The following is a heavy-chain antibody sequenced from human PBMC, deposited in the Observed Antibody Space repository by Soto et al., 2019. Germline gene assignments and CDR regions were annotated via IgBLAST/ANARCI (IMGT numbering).Heavy chain of an antibody. D-gene: IGHD6-19*01. CDR3: ARDSGYSSGWYDY. V-gene: IGHV4-59*01. J-gene: IGHJ4*02. CDR1: GGSISSYY. Sequence: SETLSLTYTVSGGSISSYYWSWSRQPPGKGLEWSGYIYYSGSTNYNPSLKSRVTISVDTSKNQFSLKLSSVTAADTAVYYCARDSGYSSGWYDYWGQGTLVTVSS. CDR2: IYYSGST.